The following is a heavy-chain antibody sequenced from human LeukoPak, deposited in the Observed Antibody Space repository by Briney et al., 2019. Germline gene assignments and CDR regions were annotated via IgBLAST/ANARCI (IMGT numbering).Heavy chain of an antibody. D-gene: IGHD6-6*01. CDR1: GYTFTSYD. CDR2: MNPNSGNT. J-gene: IGHJ4*02. CDR3: ARGSSSGDYFDY. Sequence: ASVKVSCKASGYTFTSYDINWVRQATGQGLEWMGWMNPNSGNTGYAQKFQGRVTITRNTSISTAYMELSSLRSEDTAVYYCARGSSSGDYFDYWGREPWSPSPQ. V-gene: IGHV1-8*03.